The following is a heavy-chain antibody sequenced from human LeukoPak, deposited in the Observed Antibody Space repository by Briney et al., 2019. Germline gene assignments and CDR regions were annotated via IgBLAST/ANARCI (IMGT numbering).Heavy chain of an antibody. D-gene: IGHD3-10*01. J-gene: IGHJ5*02. CDR1: GYTFTSYD. CDR2: MNPNSGNT. V-gene: IGHV1-8*01. CDR3: ASFSGSHTNWFDP. Sequence: GASVKVSCKASGYTFTSYDINWVRQATGQGLEWMGWMNPNSGNTGYAQKFQGRVTMTRNTSISTAYMELSSLRSEDTAVYYCASFSGSHTNWFDPWGQGTLVTVSS.